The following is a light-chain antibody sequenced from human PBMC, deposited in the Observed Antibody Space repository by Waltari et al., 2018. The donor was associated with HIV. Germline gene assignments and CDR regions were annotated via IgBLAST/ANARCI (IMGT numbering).Light chain of an antibody. CDR1: SSNIGNDN. Sequence: QSVLTQPPSASGTPGQTVTISCSGGSSNIGNDNVYWYQQLPGMTPKLLIYKNYGRPSGVPDRFAGSKSGTSASLAISGLRSEDEAYYYCVGWDSSLSAYVFGAGTKVTVL. CDR3: VGWDSSLSAYV. J-gene: IGLJ1*01. CDR2: KNY. V-gene: IGLV1-47*01.